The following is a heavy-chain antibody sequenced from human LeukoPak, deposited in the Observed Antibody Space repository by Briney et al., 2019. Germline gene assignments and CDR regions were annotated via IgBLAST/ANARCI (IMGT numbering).Heavy chain of an antibody. CDR3: ARSFYDILIGYYQYFDY. V-gene: IGHV3-20*04. Sequence: GGSLRLSCAASGFTFHDYGMSWVRQAPGKGLEWVSGINWNGGSTGYADSVKGRFTISRDNSKNTLYIQMNSLRAEDTAVYYCARSFYDILIGYYQYFDYWGQGTLVTVSS. J-gene: IGHJ4*02. CDR1: GFTFHDYG. D-gene: IGHD3-9*01. CDR2: INWNGGST.